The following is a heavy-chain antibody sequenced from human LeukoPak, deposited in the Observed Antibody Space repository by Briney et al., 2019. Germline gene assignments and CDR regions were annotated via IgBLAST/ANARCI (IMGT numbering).Heavy chain of an antibody. J-gene: IGHJ3*02. CDR3: ARYDFWSGYYKTGLGAFDI. V-gene: IGHV4-61*02. CDR2: IYTSGST. Sequence: SETLSLTCTVSGGSISSGSYYWSWIRPPAGKGLEWVGRIYTSGSTHYNPSLKSQHTISLDTSKNQFSLKLSSVTAADTGVYYCARYDFWSGYYKTGLGAFDIWGQGTMVTVSS. CDR1: GGSISSGSYY. D-gene: IGHD3-3*01.